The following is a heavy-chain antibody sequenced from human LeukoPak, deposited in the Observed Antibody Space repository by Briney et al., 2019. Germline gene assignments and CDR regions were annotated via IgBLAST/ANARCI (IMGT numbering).Heavy chain of an antibody. J-gene: IGHJ6*03. Sequence: GESLQISCKGSGYRFTSYWIGWVRQMPGKGLEWMGIIYPGDSDTRYSPSFQGQVTISADKSISTAYLQWSSLKASDTAMYYCARPRAVRGVTKWDYMDVWGKGTTVTVSS. CDR2: IYPGDSDT. V-gene: IGHV5-51*01. CDR1: GYRFTSYW. CDR3: ARPRAVRGVTKWDYMDV. D-gene: IGHD3-10*01.